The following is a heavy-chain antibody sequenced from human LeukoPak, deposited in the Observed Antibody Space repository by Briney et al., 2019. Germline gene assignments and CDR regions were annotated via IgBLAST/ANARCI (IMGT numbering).Heavy chain of an antibody. D-gene: IGHD3-22*01. CDR2: ISYDGSNK. V-gene: IGHV3-30*18. CDR3: AKASYYDSSGYSPGYY. Sequence: GRSLRLSCAASGFTFSSYGMHWVRQAPGKGLEWVAVISYDGSNKYYADSVKGRFTISRDNSKNTLYLQMNSLGAEDTAVYYCAKASYYDSSGYSPGYYWGQGTLVTVSS. CDR1: GFTFSSYG. J-gene: IGHJ4*02.